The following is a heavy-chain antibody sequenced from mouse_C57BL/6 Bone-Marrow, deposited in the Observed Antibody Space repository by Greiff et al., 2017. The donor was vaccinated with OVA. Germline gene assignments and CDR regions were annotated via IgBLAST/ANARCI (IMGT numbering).Heavy chain of an antibody. Sequence: EVQLQESGPGLVKPSQSLSLTCSVTGYSITSGYYWNWIRQFPGNKLEWMGYISYDGSNNYNPSLKNRITITRDKSKNQFFLKLNSVTTEDTATYYCARDNGLLWLRYAMDYWGQGTSVTVSS. CDR3: ARDNGLLWLRYAMDY. D-gene: IGHD2-2*01. CDR2: ISYDGSN. V-gene: IGHV3-6*01. J-gene: IGHJ4*01. CDR1: GYSITSGYY.